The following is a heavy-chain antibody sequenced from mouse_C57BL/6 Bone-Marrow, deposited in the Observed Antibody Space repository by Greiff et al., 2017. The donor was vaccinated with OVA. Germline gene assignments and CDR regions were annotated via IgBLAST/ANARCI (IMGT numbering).Heavy chain of an antibody. CDR1: GYTFTDYY. J-gene: IGHJ3*01. D-gene: IGHD1-1*01. Sequence: SGYTFTDYYMNWVKQSHGKSLEWIGDINPNNGGTSYNQKFKGKATLTVDKSSSTAYMELRSLTSEDSAVYYCARGGYYGNGFAYWGQGTLVTVSA. CDR2: INPNNGGT. V-gene: IGHV1-26*01. CDR3: ARGGYYGNGFAY.